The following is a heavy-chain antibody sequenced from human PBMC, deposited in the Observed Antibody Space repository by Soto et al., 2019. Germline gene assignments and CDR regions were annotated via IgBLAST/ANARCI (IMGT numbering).Heavy chain of an antibody. CDR2: IIPIFGTA. V-gene: IGHV1-69*01. J-gene: IGHJ6*02. CDR3: ARAKYSGSYFRTYGMDV. D-gene: IGHD1-26*01. CDR1: GGTFSSYA. Sequence: QVQLVQSGAEVKKPGSSVKVSCKASGGTFSSYAISWVRQAPGQGLEWMGGIIPIFGTANYAQKFQGRVTITADESTSTAYMELSSLRSADTAVYYCARAKYSGSYFRTYGMDVWGQGTTVTVSS.